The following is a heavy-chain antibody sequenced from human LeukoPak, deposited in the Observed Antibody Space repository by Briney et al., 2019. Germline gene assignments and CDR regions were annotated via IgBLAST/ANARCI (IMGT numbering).Heavy chain of an antibody. CDR3: ARSYRAHQTFYSSHFFDY. J-gene: IGHJ4*02. Sequence: SETLSLTCAVSGGSFSGYYWNWIRQPLGKGLEWIGEINHFGRTKYNPSLKSRVTISGDTSKNQFSLKINSLTAADTAVYYCARSYRAHQTFYSSHFFDYWGQGTLVTVSS. V-gene: IGHV4-34*01. CDR2: INHFGRT. D-gene: IGHD5-18*01. CDR1: GGSFSGYY.